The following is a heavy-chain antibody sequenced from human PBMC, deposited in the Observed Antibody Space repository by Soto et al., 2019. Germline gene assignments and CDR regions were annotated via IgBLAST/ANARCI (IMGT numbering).Heavy chain of an antibody. D-gene: IGHD2-2*01. CDR2: IYYSGST. V-gene: IGHV4-30-4*01. J-gene: IGHJ3*02. CDR1: GGSISSGDYY. CDR3: ARNVVVPAPAAFDI. Sequence: PSETLSLTCTVSGGSISSGDYYWSWIRQPPGKGLEWIGYIYYSGSTYYNPSLKSRVTISVDTSKNQFSLKLSSVTAADTAVYYCARNVVVPAPAAFDIWGQGTMVTVSS.